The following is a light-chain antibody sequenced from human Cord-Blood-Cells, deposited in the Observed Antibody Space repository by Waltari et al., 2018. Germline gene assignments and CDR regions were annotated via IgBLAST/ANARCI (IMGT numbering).Light chain of an antibody. V-gene: IGLV2-23*02. CDR3: CSDAGSSNYV. Sequence: QSALTQPASVSGSPGQSITISCTGTSSDVGSYNLVSWYQQHPGKAPKLMIYEVSKRPSGVSNRFSGSKSGNTASLTISGLQAEDEADYYGCSDAGSSNYVFGTGTKVTVL. CDR2: EVS. CDR1: SSDVGSYNL. J-gene: IGLJ1*01.